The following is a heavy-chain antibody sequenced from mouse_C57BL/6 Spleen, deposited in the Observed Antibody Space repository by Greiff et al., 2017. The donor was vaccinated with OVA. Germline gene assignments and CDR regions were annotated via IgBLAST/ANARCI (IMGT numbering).Heavy chain of an antibody. D-gene: IGHD2-10*02. J-gene: IGHJ4*01. Sequence: QVQLQQSGAELVRPGSSVKLSCKASGYTFTSYWMDWVKQRPGQGLEWIGNIYPSDSETHYNQKFKDKATLTVDKSSSTAYMQLSSLTSEDSAVYYCARSGYDYDAMDYWGQGTSVTVSS. CDR1: GYTFTSYW. CDR3: ARSGYDYDAMDY. V-gene: IGHV1-61*01. CDR2: IYPSDSET.